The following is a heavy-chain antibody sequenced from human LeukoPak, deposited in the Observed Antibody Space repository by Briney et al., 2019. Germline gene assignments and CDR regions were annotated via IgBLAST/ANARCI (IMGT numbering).Heavy chain of an antibody. CDR3: ARGGTVTTYFDY. CDR1: GFTFSSYS. Sequence: GGSLRLSCAASGFTFSSYSMNWVRPAPGKGLEWVSSISSSSSYIYYADSVKGRFTISRDNAKNPLYLQMNSLRAEDTAVYYCARGGTVTTYFDYWGQGTLVTVSS. CDR2: ISSSSSYI. D-gene: IGHD4-11*01. J-gene: IGHJ4*02. V-gene: IGHV3-21*01.